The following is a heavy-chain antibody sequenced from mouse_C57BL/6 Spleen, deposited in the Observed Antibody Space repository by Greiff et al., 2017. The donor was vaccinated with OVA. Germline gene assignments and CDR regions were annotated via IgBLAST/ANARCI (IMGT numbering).Heavy chain of an antibody. D-gene: IGHD1-1*01. CDR3: TKPITTVVPHWYFDV. J-gene: IGHJ1*03. Sequence: VQLQQSGAELVRPGASVTLSCKASGYTFTDYEMHWVKQTPVHGLEWIGAIDPETGGTAYNQKFKGKAILTADKSSSTAYMELRSLTSEDSAVYYCTKPITTVVPHWYFDVWGTGTTVTVSS. V-gene: IGHV1-15*01. CDR2: IDPETGGT. CDR1: GYTFTDYE.